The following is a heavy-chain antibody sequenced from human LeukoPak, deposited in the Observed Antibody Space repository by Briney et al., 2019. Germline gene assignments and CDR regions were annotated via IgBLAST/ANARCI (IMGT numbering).Heavy chain of an antibody. J-gene: IGHJ4*02. CDR3: EGTYYYDSSDDY. CDR2: ISGSGTST. Sequence: GGSLRLSCAASGLSFSSYEMNWVRQAPGKGLEWVLAISGSGTSTYNADSVKGRFTISRDNSKNTLYLQMNSLRAEDTAVYYCEGTYYYDSSDDYWGQGTLVTVSS. CDR1: GLSFSSYE. D-gene: IGHD3-22*01. V-gene: IGHV3-23*01.